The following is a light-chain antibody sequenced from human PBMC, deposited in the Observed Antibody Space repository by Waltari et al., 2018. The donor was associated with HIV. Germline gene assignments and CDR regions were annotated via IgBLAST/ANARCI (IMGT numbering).Light chain of an antibody. CDR2: GAS. Sequence: EIVLTQSPGTLSLSPGERATLPCRASQSVSNSYLAWYQQKPGQAPSLFIYGASSRATGIPDRFSGSGSGTDFTLTISRLEPEDFAVYYCQQYGNSPPDTFGPGTKVEIK. CDR3: QQYGNSPPDT. V-gene: IGKV3-20*01. J-gene: IGKJ3*01. CDR1: QSVSNSY.